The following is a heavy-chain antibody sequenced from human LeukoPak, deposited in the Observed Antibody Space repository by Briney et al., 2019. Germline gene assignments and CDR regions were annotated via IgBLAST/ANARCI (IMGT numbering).Heavy chain of an antibody. Sequence: ASVKVSCKGSGYSFTSYWICWVRQMPGKGLEWVGIIYPGDSDTRYSPSFPGQVNMSADKSTSTAYLQWSSLKASDTAMYYCARQDYYDSSGYGDFDYWGQGTLVTVSS. CDR2: IYPGDSDT. CDR3: ARQDYYDSSGYGDFDY. CDR1: GYSFTSYW. D-gene: IGHD3-22*01. J-gene: IGHJ4*02. V-gene: IGHV5-51*01.